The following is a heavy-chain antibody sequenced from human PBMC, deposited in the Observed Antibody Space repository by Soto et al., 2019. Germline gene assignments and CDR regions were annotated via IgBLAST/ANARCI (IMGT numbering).Heavy chain of an antibody. CDR3: TRRYNWNDKYFDP. D-gene: IGHD1-20*01. CDR2: SYYSGTT. V-gene: IGHV4-39*01. Sequence: SETLSLTCTVSGASISVHSYYWTWIRQPPGKGLEWIGSSYYSGTTYFNPSLRSRATISVDTSKNQFSLRLASVTAADTAIYYCTRRYNWNDKYFDPWGPGALGTVSS. CDR1: GASISVHSYY. J-gene: IGHJ5*02.